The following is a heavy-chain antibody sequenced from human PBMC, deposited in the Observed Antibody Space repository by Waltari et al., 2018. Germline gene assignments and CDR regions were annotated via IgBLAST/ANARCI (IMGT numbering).Heavy chain of an antibody. D-gene: IGHD6-13*01. Sequence: QVQLVQSGAEVKKPGSSVKVSCKASGGTFSSYAISWVRQAPGQGLEWMGRIIPSFGPANSAQKFQGIVTITADKSTSTAYMELSSLRSADTAVYYCARGSVPAAIGIDPIAAAGTIWVYWGQGTLVTVSS. CDR1: GGTFSSYA. J-gene: IGHJ4*02. CDR3: ARGSVPAAIGIDPIAAAGTIWVY. CDR2: IIPSFGPA. V-gene: IGHV1-69*08.